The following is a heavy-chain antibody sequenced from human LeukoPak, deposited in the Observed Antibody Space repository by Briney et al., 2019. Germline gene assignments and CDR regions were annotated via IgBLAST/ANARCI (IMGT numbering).Heavy chain of an antibody. CDR2: INPSGGST. CDR1: GYTFTSYY. D-gene: IGHD1-1*01. V-gene: IGHV1-46*01. Sequence: GASVKVSCKASGYTFTSYYMHWGRQAPGQGLEWMGIINPSGGSTSYAQKFQGRVTMTRDTSTSTVYMELSSLRSEDTAVYYCARDGPEVERLFRAFDYWGQGTLVTVSS. J-gene: IGHJ4*02. CDR3: ARDGPEVERLFRAFDY.